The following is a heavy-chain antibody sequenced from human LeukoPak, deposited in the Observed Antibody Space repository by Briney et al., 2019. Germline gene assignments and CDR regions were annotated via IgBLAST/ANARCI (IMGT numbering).Heavy chain of an antibody. J-gene: IGHJ5*02. CDR1: GFTFSSYS. D-gene: IGHD2-15*01. CDR2: ISSSSSYI. Sequence: PGGSLRLSCAASGFTFSSYSMNWVRQAPGKGLEWVSSISSSSSYIYYADSVKGRFTISRDNAKNSLYLQMNSLGAEDTVVYYCARDLETYCSGGSCYSGDWFDPWGQGTLVTVSS. CDR3: ARDLETYCSGGSCYSGDWFDP. V-gene: IGHV3-21*01.